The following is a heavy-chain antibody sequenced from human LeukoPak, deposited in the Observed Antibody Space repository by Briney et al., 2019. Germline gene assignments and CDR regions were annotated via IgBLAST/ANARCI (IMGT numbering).Heavy chain of an antibody. J-gene: IGHJ4*02. CDR2: LYYSGSS. D-gene: IGHD3-16*01. V-gene: IGHV4-39*01. Sequence: SETLSLTCTVSGDSISSSNSYRGWIRQPPGKGLEWIGSLYYSGSSYYNPSLKSRVTISADTSKNQFSLKLSSVTAADTATYYCARHVGKWGWDYWGQGTLVTVSS. CDR3: ARHVGKWGWDY. CDR1: GDSISSSNSY.